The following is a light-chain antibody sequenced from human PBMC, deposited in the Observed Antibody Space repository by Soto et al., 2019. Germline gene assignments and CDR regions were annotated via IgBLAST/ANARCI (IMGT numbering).Light chain of an antibody. CDR3: TSYTSSRTWV. CDR2: EVT. J-gene: IGLJ3*02. Sequence: QSALIQPPSVSGSPGQSVTISCTGTSSDVGSYNRVSWYQQPPGTAPKLIIYEVTNRLSGVPNRFSASKSGNTASLTISGLQAEDEADYYCTSYTSSRTWVFGGGTKLTVL. CDR1: SSDVGSYNR. V-gene: IGLV2-18*02.